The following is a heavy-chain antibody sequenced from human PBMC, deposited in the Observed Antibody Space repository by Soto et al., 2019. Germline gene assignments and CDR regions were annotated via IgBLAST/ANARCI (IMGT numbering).Heavy chain of an antibody. CDR3: ARITAPGPTDT. D-gene: IGHD6-13*01. V-gene: IGHV1-18*01. J-gene: IGHJ5*02. Sequence: QVQLVQSGAEVKKPGASVKVSCKASGYTFTNYGISWVRQAPGQGLEWMGWINAYNGNTKSAQKLQGRATLTTDTYHNTTSMDRRSRRSDVTAAQYCARITAPGPTDTWGQGPRV. CDR1: GYTFTNYG. CDR2: INAYNGNT.